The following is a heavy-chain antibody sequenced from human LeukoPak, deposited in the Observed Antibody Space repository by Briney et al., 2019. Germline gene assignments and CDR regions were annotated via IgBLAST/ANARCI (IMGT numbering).Heavy chain of an antibody. D-gene: IGHD5-18*01. CDR1: GFIFSGYW. CDR2: IKQDGSEK. CDR3: ASPGSVGDTGMPDY. V-gene: IGHV3-7*01. J-gene: IGHJ4*02. Sequence: GGSLRLSCAASGFIFSGYWMTWVRQVPGKGLEWGANIKQDGSEKYYVDSVKGRFTISRDNAKKSLYLHMNSLRAEDTAVYYCASPGSVGDTGMPDYWGQGTLVTVSS.